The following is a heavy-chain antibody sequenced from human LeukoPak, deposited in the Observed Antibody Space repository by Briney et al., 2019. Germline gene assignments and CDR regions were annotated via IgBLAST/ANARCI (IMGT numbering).Heavy chain of an antibody. Sequence: SETLSLTCTVSGGSISSYYWSWIRQSPGKGVEWIAYISNSGSTNYNPSLKSRVTISVDTSKNQFSLKLSSVTAADTAVYFCVRNGGSYSFDYWGQGTLVTVSS. V-gene: IGHV4-59*01. CDR1: GGSISSYY. CDR2: ISNSGST. J-gene: IGHJ4*02. D-gene: IGHD1-26*01. CDR3: VRNGGSYSFDY.